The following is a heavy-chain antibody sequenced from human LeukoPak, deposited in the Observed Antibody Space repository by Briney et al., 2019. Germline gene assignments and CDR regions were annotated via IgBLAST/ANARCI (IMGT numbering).Heavy chain of an antibody. CDR3: ARGGYDFWSGYYTGRFWFDP. CDR1: GGSFSGYY. Sequence: PSETLSLTCAVYGGSFSGYYWSWIRQPLGRGLEWIGEINHSGSTNYNPSLKSRVTISVDTSKNQFSLKLSSVTAADTAVYYCARGGYDFWSGYYTGRFWFDPWGQGTLVTVSS. J-gene: IGHJ5*02. D-gene: IGHD3-3*01. V-gene: IGHV4-34*01. CDR2: INHSGST.